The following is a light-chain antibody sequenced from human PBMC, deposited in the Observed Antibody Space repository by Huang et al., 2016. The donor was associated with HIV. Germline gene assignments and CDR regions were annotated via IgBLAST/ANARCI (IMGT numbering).Light chain of an antibody. CDR3: QQRSNWPRT. V-gene: IGKV3-11*01. CDR2: DAS. CDR1: QSVSSS. J-gene: IGKJ1*01. Sequence: EIVLTQSPATLSLSPGERATLSCRASQSVSSSLAWYQHKPGQAPRLRIYDASNRAAGIPARCSGSGSGTDFTLTISSREPEDFAVYYCQQRSNWPRTFGQGTKVEIK.